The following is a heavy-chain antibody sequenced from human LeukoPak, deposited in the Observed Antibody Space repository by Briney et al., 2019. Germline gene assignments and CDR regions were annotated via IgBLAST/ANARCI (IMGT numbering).Heavy chain of an antibody. J-gene: IGHJ4*02. Sequence: GGSLRLSCAASEFTFSGYYMSWIRQAPGKGLEWVSYISGTTIYTDYADSVKGRFTISRDNAKNSLYLQMSSLRTEDTAVYYCARVLGHYGSGNYYFDYWGQGTLVTVSS. D-gene: IGHD3-10*01. CDR2: ISGTTIYT. CDR1: EFTFSGYY. V-gene: IGHV3-11*05. CDR3: ARVLGHYGSGNYYFDY.